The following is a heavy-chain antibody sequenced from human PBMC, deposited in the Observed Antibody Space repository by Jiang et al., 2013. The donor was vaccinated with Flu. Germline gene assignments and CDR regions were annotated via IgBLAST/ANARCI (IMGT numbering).Heavy chain of an antibody. J-gene: IGHJ4*02. CDR1: GFTFSSYA. CDR2: ISGSGGST. D-gene: IGHD1-26*01. V-gene: IGHV3-23*01. CDR3: AKPKKWELLPRSYFDY. Sequence: VQLLESGGGLVQPGGSLRLSCAASGFTFSSYAMSWVRQAPGKGLEWVSAISGSGGSTYYADSVKGRFTISRDNSKNTPYLQMNSLRAEDTAVYYCAKPKKWELLPRSYFDYWGQGTLVTVSS.